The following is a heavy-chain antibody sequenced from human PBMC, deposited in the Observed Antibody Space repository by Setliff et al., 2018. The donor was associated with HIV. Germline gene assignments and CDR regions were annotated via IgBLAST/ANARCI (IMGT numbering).Heavy chain of an antibody. CDR1: GGSISSYY. CDR3: AKTIGRYFDIFDN. D-gene: IGHD3-9*01. J-gene: IGHJ4*02. CDR2: ISSSGNT. Sequence: PSETLSLTCTVSGGSISSYYWSWIRQPAGKGLEWIGSISSSGNTYYNPSLKSRVTTSVDTPKNQFSLKLNSVTAADTAVYYCAKTIGRYFDIFDNWGQGTLVTVSS. V-gene: IGHV4-59*05.